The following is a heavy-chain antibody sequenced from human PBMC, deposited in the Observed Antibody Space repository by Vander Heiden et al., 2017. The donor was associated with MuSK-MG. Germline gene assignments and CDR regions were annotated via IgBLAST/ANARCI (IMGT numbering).Heavy chain of an antibody. D-gene: IGHD6-13*01. CDR2: ISGSGGST. CDR3: AKDTQQGPSASAQHFQH. J-gene: IGHJ1*01. V-gene: IGHV3-23*01. CDR1: GFTFSSYA. Sequence: EVHLLESGGGLVQPGGSLRLSCAAPGFTFSSYAMSWVRQAQGKGLEWVSTISGSGGSTYYADSVKGRFTISRDNSKKTLYLQMNSLRAEDTAVYYCAKDTQQGPSASAQHFQHWGQGTLVTVSS.